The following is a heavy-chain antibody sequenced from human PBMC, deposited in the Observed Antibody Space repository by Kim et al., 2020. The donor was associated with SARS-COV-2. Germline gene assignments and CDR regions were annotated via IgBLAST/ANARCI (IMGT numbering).Heavy chain of an antibody. CDR3: AGCSGVCYSPNCFDP. D-gene: IGHD2-8*02. V-gene: IGHV4-39*01. Sequence: SETLSLTCTVSGGSISSSSYYWGWIRQPPGKGLEWIGSIYYSGNTNYNSSLRSRVTISVDTSKNQFSLTLTSVTAAATAVYYCAGCSGVCYSPNCFDPWG. CDR2: IYYSGNT. J-gene: IGHJ5*02. CDR1: GGSISSSSYY.